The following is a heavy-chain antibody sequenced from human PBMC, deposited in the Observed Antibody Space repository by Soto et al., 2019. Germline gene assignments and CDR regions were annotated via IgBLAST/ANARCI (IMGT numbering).Heavy chain of an antibody. D-gene: IGHD2-2*01. CDR2: IRSKAYGGTT. J-gene: IGHJ5*02. CDR3: TRDLYCSSISCSHLNWFDP. CDR1: GFTFGDYA. V-gene: IGHV3-49*03. Sequence: GGSLRLSCTASGFTFGDYAMSWFRQAPGKGLEWVGFIRSKAYGGTTEYAVSVKDRFTISRDDSKSIAYLQMHSLKTEDTAVYYCTRDLYCSSISCSHLNWFDPWGQGTLVTVSS.